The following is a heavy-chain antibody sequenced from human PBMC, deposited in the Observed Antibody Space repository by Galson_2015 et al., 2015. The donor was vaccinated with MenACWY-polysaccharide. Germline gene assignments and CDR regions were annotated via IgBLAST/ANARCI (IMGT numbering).Heavy chain of an antibody. Sequence: ETLSLTCTVSGGSIRTETYFWGWIRQPPGKGLEWIGTTSYNGSTYYNPSLKGRVAFSTDTSNNHFSLTVTSVTAADTAVYYCARRRKRVAGEFDYWGQGTLVTVSS. D-gene: IGHD6-19*01. CDR1: GGSIRTETYF. J-gene: IGHJ4*02. CDR2: TSYNGST. V-gene: IGHV4-39*02. CDR3: ARRRKRVAGEFDY.